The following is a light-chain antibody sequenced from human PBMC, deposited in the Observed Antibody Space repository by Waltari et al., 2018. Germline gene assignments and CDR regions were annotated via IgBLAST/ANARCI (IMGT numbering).Light chain of an antibody. CDR1: QSVLYTSDDDNY. CDR3: QQYYTTPLT. Sequence: DIVIPQSPDSLAVSLGERATLNCRSTQSVLYTSDDDNYLAWYQQKPGQPPKLLIYWASTRASGVPDRFSGSGSGTDFTLTISSLQAADVAVYYCQQYYTTPLTFGQGTRVEI. CDR2: WAS. V-gene: IGKV4-1*01. J-gene: IGKJ1*01.